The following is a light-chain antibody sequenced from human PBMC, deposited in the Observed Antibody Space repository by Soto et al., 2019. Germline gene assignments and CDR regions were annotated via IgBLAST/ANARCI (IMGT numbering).Light chain of an antibody. V-gene: IGKV3-20*01. CDR3: QQYGRSPGLFT. CDR1: QSVSNTY. J-gene: IGKJ3*01. CDR2: AAS. Sequence: EIVLTQSPGTLSLSPGERATLSCRASQSVSNTYLAWYQQQPGQAPRLLIYAASSRATGIPDRFSGSGSGTDFTLTISRREPEDFAVYYCQQYGRSPGLFTFGPGTKVDIK.